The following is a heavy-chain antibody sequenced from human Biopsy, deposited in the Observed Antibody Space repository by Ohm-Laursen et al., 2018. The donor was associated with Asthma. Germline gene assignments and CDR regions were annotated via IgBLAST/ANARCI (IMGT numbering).Heavy chain of an antibody. CDR3: ASYEVVTSILPLDV. CDR2: ISYDGSNK. J-gene: IGHJ6*02. V-gene: IGHV3-30*03. D-gene: IGHD2-21*02. CDR1: GFTFSRYG. Sequence: SLRLSCAASGFTFSRYGMHWVHQAPGKGLEWVAVISYDGSNKYYGDSVQGRFTISRDNSKNTLYLQMNSLRAEDTAVYYCASYEVVTSILPLDVWGQGTTVTVSS.